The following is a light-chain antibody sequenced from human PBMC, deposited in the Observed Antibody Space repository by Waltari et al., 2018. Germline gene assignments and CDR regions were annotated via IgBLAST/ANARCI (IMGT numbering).Light chain of an antibody. CDR2: TKN. CDR1: GSHTGSNS. J-gene: IGLJ2*01. CDR3: AACDDSLSCVV. Sequence: VLTHPPWSPGTPGKRVTTSCSRSGSHTGSNSVYWYHQLPGTAPKLLIYTKNQRPSGVSDRFSGSKSGTSASLAIIGLQSEDEADYYCAACDDSLSCVVCGGGTKLTV. V-gene: IGLV1-47*01.